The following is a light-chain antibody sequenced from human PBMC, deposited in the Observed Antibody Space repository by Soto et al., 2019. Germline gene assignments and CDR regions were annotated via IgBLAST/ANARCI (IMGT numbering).Light chain of an antibody. J-gene: IGLJ1*01. V-gene: IGLV1-44*01. CDR3: AAWDDSLNGYV. Sequence: QSVRTQPPAASGTPGQRVTISCSGSSSSIGSNTVTWYHQLPGTAPKLLIHSSNQRPSGVPDRFSGSKSGTSASLAISGLQSEDESDYYCAAWDDSLNGYVFGYGTKVTVL. CDR2: SSN. CDR1: SSSIGSNT.